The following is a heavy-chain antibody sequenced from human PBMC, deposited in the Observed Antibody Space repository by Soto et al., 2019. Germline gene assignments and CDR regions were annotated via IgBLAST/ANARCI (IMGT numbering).Heavy chain of an antibody. CDR3: VRDRGWFTFDY. D-gene: IGHD6-19*01. CDR2: IKEDGGEK. V-gene: IGHV3-7*01. CDR1: GFTFSTYW. J-gene: IGHJ4*02. Sequence: GGSLRLSCAASGFTFSTYWMTWARQAPGKGLEWVANIKEDGGEKYYVDSVKGRFTISRDNAKNSLYLQMNSLRADDTAMYYCVRDRGWFTFDYWGQGILVTVSS.